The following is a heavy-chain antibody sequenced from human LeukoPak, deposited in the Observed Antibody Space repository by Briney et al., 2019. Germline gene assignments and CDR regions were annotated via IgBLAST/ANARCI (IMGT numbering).Heavy chain of an antibody. J-gene: IGHJ4*02. Sequence: GGSLRLSCAASGFTFSDYYMSWIRQAPGKGLEWVSYISSTSSYINYADSVKGRFTISRDNAKNSLFLQMNSLRAEDTAVYYCARVSQWLVPYWGQGTLVTVSS. CDR1: GFTFSDYY. CDR3: ARVSQWLVPY. CDR2: ISSTSSYI. V-gene: IGHV3-11*05. D-gene: IGHD6-19*01.